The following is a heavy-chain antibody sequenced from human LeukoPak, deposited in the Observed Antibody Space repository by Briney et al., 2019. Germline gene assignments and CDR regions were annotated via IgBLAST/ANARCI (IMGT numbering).Heavy chain of an antibody. CDR2: IYPGDSDT. V-gene: IGHV5-51*01. CDR3: ARRVSSGWFLFFDY. D-gene: IGHD6-19*01. J-gene: IGHJ4*02. CDR1: GYSFTSYW. Sequence: GESLKISCKGSGYSFTSYWIGWVRQMPGKGLEWMGIIYPGDSDTRYSPSFQGHVTISADKSISTAYLQWSSLKASDAAMYYCARRVSSGWFLFFDYWGQGTLVAVSS.